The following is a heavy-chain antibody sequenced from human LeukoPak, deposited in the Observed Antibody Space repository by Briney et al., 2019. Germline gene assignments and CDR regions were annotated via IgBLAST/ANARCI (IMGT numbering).Heavy chain of an antibody. D-gene: IGHD6-13*01. CDR3: ARIGGSSGAFDI. CDR1: GGSISSYY. Sequence: SETLSLTCTVSGGSISSYYWSWIRQPPGKGLEWIGYIYYSGSTNYNPTLKSRVTISVDTSNNQFSLKLSSVTAADTAVYYCARIGGSSGAFDIWGQGTMVTVSS. V-gene: IGHV4-59*01. J-gene: IGHJ3*02. CDR2: IYYSGST.